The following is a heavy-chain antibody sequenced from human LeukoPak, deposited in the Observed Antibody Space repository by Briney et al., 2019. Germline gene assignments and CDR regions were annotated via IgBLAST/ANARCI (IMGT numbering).Heavy chain of an antibody. CDR3: AMRVRGVITLFGGMDV. D-gene: IGHD3-10*01. J-gene: IGHJ6*04. Sequence: PGGSLRLSCAASAPTFSNFEMNWVRQAPGKGLEWVSYISHSGKTIYYANSVKGRFTISRDNARTSLYLQMNSLRAEDTAVYYCAMRVRGVITLFGGMDVWGKGTTVTVSS. CDR2: ISHSGKTI. V-gene: IGHV3-48*03. CDR1: APTFSNFE.